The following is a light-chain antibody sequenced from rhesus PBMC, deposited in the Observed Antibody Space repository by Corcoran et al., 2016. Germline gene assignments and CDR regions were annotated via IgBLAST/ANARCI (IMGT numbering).Light chain of an antibody. CDR3: LQYNHSPLT. J-gene: IGKJ4*01. CDR2: YAS. V-gene: IGKV1-66*01. CDR1: QGINNY. Sequence: DIQMTQSPSSLSASVGDRVTITCRASQGINNYSSWYQQKPGKALKPLSYYASSLETGVPSRFSGNRSRTDYTLTISRLQPEDIATYYFLQYNHSPLTFGRETKVGIK.